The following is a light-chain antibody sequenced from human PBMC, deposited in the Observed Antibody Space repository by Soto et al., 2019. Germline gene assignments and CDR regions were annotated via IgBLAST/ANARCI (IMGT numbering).Light chain of an antibody. Sequence: EIVMTQSPATLSVSPGERATLSCRASQSVSSNLAWYQQKPGQAHRLLIYGASTKATGIPARFSGSGSGKEFTLTNSSLQFEDFAVYYCQQYNNWPITFGGGTKVEIK. V-gene: IGKV3-15*01. J-gene: IGKJ4*01. CDR3: QQYNNWPIT. CDR1: QSVSSN. CDR2: GAS.